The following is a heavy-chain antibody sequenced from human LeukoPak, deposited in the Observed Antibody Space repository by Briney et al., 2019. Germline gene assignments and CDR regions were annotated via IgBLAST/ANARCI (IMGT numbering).Heavy chain of an antibody. CDR3: ARGGPSTYYYYYGMDV. V-gene: IGHV4-34*01. D-gene: IGHD2/OR15-2a*01. J-gene: IGHJ6*02. Sequence: PSETLSLTCAVYGGSFSGYYWSWIRQPPGKGLEWIGEINHSGSTNYNPSLKSRVTISVDTSKNQFSLKLSSVTAADTAVYYCARGGPSTYYYYYGMDVWGQGTTVTVSS. CDR1: GGSFSGYY. CDR2: INHSGST.